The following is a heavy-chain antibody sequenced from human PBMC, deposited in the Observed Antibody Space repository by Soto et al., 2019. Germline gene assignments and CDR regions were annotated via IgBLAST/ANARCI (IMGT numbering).Heavy chain of an antibody. D-gene: IGHD5-18*01. CDR1: GGSFSGYC. J-gene: IGHJ2*01. Sequence: SETLSLTCAVYGGSFSGYCWSWIRQPPGKGLEWIGEINHSGSTNYNPSLKSRVTISVDTSKNQFSLKLSSVTAADTAVYYCARGALLGYSYGYWYFDLWGRGTLVTVSS. V-gene: IGHV4-34*01. CDR2: INHSGST. CDR3: ARGALLGYSYGYWYFDL.